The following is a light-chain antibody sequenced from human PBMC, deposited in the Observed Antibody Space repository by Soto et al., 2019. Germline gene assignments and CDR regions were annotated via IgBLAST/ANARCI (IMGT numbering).Light chain of an antibody. V-gene: IGLV3-25*03. CDR3: QSADSSGTYRV. J-gene: IGLJ1*01. CDR2: KDS. CDR1: ALPKQY. Sequence: SYELTQPPSGSVSPGQTARITCSGDALPKQYAYWYQQKPGQAPVLVIYKDSERPSGIPERFSGSSSGTTVTLTISGVQAEDEADYYCQSADSSGTYRVFGTGTKVTVL.